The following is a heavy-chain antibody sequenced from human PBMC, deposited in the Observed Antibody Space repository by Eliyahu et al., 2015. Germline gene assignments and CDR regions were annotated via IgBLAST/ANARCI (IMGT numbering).Heavy chain of an antibody. V-gene: IGHV4-59*01. Sequence: QVQLQESGPGLVRPSETVSLTCTVSGGSMSPYYWTWIRQPPGKGLEWIGYMYYNENPKYNPSLKSRVTISVDTSKNKFSLKLSSVTAADTAVYYCARGLKVPSFWGQGTLVTVSS. J-gene: IGHJ4*02. CDR1: GGSMSPYY. CDR2: MYYNENP. CDR3: ARGLKVPSF. D-gene: IGHD2-2*01.